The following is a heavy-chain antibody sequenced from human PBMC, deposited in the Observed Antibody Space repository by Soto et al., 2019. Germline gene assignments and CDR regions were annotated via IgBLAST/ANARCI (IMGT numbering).Heavy chain of an antibody. CDR3: ARARNYYYGMDV. Sequence: VGSLRLSCAASGFTVSSNYMSWVRQAPGKGLEWVSVIYSGGSTYYADSVKGRFTISRDNSKNTLYLQMNSLRAEDTAVYYCARARNYYYGMDVWGQGTTVTVSS. CDR1: GFTVSSNY. V-gene: IGHV3-53*01. CDR2: IYSGGST. J-gene: IGHJ6*02.